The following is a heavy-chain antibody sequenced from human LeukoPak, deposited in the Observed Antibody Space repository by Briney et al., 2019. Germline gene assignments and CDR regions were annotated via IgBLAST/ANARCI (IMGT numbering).Heavy chain of an antibody. CDR3: ARRGSGRGNWFDP. CDR1: GGSISSSSYY. D-gene: IGHD3-10*01. Sequence: SSETLSLTCTVSGGSISSSSYYWGWIRQPPGKGLEWIGSIYYSGSTYYNPSLNSRVTISVDTSKNQFSLKLSSVTAADTAVYYCARRGSGRGNWFDPWGQGTLVTVSS. V-gene: IGHV4-39*01. J-gene: IGHJ5*02. CDR2: IYYSGST.